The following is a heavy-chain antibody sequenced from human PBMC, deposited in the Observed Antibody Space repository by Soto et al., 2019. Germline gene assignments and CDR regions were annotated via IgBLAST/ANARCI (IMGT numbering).Heavy chain of an antibody. V-gene: IGHV3-15*01. D-gene: IGHD2-15*01. J-gene: IGHJ3*02. Sequence: EVQLVESGGGLVKPGGSLRLSCAASGFTFSNAWMSWVRQAPGKGLEWVGRIKSKPDGGTTDYAAPVKGRFTISRDDSNNTLYLQMNSLKPEDTAVYYCTTAIVVVVASTDDAFDIWGQGTMVTVSS. CDR2: IKSKPDGGTT. CDR1: GFTFSNAW. CDR3: TTAIVVVVASTDDAFDI.